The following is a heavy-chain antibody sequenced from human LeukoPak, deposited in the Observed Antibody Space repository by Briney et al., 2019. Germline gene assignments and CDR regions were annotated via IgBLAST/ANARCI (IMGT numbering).Heavy chain of an antibody. D-gene: IGHD6-19*01. J-gene: IGHJ4*02. CDR1: GGSISSSSYY. V-gene: IGHV4-39*07. Sequence: SETLSLTCTVSGGSISSSSYYWGWIRQPPGKGLEWIGSIYYSGSTYYNPSLKSRVTISVDTSKNQFSLKLSSVTAADTAVYYCARVGDSSGWLFAPLFDYWGQGTLVTVSS. CDR3: ARVGDSSGWLFAPLFDY. CDR2: IYYSGST.